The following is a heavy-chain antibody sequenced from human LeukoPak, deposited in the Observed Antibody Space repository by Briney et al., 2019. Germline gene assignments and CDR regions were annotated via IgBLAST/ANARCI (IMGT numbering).Heavy chain of an antibody. CDR3: ARRGSGTYFFDY. D-gene: IGHD3-16*01. CDR1: GYSFNNYW. CDR2: IYPGDSDT. V-gene: IGHV5-51*01. Sequence: GESLKISCKGSGYSFNNYWIAWVRQMPGKGLEWMGIIYPGDSDTRYRPSFQGQVTISADKSINTAYLQWSSLKASNTAMYYCARRGSGTYFFDYWGQGTLVTVSS. J-gene: IGHJ4*02.